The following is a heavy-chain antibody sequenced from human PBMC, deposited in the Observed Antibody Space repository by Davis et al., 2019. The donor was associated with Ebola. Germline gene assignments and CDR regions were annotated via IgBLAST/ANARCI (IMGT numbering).Heavy chain of an antibody. CDR2: IIPIFRTA. V-gene: IGHV1-69*05. J-gene: IGHJ5*02. D-gene: IGHD2-8*01. CDR3: ARDLGGNTYGLPWWFDP. Sequence: SVKVSCKASGGTFSSYAIGWVRQAPGQGLEWMGAIIPIFRTAIYTQTFQGRAMITTDESTSTAYMELSSLGYDDTAVYFCARDLGGNTYGLPWWFDPWGQGTLVTVSS. CDR1: GGTFSSYA.